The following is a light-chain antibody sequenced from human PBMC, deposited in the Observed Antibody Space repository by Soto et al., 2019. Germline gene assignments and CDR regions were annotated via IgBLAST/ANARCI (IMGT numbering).Light chain of an antibody. CDR3: TSYTSSGTLV. J-gene: IGLJ3*02. CDR2: DVI. Sequence: QSALTQPASVSGSPGQSITISCTGTSSDVGAYNYVSWYQQHPGKVPKLIIYDVINRPSGVSSRFSGSKSVNTASLTISGLQAEDEADYYCTSYTSSGTLVFGGGTKLTVL. CDR1: SSDVGAYNY. V-gene: IGLV2-14*01.